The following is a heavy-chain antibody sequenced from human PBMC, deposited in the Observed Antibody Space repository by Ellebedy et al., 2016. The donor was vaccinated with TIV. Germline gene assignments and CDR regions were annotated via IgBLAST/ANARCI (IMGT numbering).Heavy chain of an antibody. CDR2: VYSTGTT. J-gene: IGHJ6*02. CDR1: GGSISSRTRY. CDR3: ATARRDPLYYGVDV. Sequence: MPSETLSLTCTVSGGSISSRTRYWGWFRQTPEKGLEWIGTVYSTGTTYYNPSLSSRITISADTSNNQFSLKLTSVTAADTAVYYCATARRDPLYYGVDVWGRGTTVTVSS. V-gene: IGHV4-39*01. D-gene: IGHD6-13*01.